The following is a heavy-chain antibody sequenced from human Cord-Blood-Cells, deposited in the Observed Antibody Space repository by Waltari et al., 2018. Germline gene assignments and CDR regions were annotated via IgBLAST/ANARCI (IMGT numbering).Heavy chain of an antibody. CDR1: GGSISSSNW. CDR2: IYHSGST. J-gene: IGHJ6*02. Sequence: QVQLQESGPGLVKPSGTLSLTCAVSGGSISSSNWWSWVRPPPGKGLEWIGEIYHSGSTNYNPSLKSRVTISVDKSENQFSLKLSSVTAADTAVYYCARDRRIVATSYYYYYGMDVWGQGTTVTVSS. D-gene: IGHD5-12*01. CDR3: ARDRRIVATSYYYYYGMDV. V-gene: IGHV4-4*02.